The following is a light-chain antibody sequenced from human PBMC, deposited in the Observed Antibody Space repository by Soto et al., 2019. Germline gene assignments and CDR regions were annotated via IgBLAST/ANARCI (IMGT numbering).Light chain of an antibody. J-gene: IGKJ3*01. Sequence: DIQMTQSPSSLSASVGDRVTITCRASQTIRSNLNWYQQRPGKAPKLLIYTASNLHSGVPSRFSGSGSGTDFNLTISSLQPEDFATYYCQQSFSSLTFGPGTNVEI. V-gene: IGKV1-39*01. CDR1: QTIRSN. CDR3: QQSFSSLT. CDR2: TAS.